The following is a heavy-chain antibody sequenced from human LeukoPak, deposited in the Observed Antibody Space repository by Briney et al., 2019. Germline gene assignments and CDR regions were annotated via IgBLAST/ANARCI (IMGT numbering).Heavy chain of an antibody. Sequence: PWGFLRPFFASPGFTVSFHYMSRVRQASGKGPEFGPIIYSGGRTYYADSVKGRFTISTDNSKDTLYLQMNSLRAEDTAVYYCARGWYSSGWYYFDYWGQGTLVTV. CDR2: IYSGGRT. CDR1: GFTVSFHY. CDR3: ARGWYSSGWYYFDY. V-gene: IGHV3-53*01. D-gene: IGHD6-19*01. J-gene: IGHJ4*02.